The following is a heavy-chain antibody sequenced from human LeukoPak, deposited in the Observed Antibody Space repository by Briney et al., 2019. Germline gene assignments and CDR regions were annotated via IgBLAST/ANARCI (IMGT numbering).Heavy chain of an antibody. Sequence: GGSLRLSCAASGFTFSTYWIHWVRQAPGKGLVWVSHINGDGSSTSYADSVKGRFAISRNNAKNTLYLQKNSLRAEDTAVYYCARTMTGAFFDYWGQGALVTVSS. CDR2: INGDGSST. J-gene: IGHJ4*02. CDR1: GFTFSTYW. CDR3: ARTMTGAFFDY. D-gene: IGHD3-9*01. V-gene: IGHV3-74*01.